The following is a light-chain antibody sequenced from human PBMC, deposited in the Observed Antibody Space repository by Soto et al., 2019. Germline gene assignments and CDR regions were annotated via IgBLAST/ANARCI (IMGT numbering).Light chain of an antibody. CDR1: SSNIGRRA. J-gene: IGLJ1*01. CDR2: GND. V-gene: IGLV1-44*01. Sequence: QSVLTQPPSASGTPGQTITMSCSGGSSNIGRRAVNWDQQFPGAAPKLLIYGNDQRPSGVPGRFSGSKSGTSASLAISGLHSDDEADYYCASWDDNLSGYVFGDGTKVTVL. CDR3: ASWDDNLSGYV.